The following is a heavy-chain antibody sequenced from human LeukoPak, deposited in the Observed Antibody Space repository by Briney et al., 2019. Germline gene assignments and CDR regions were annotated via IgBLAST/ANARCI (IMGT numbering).Heavy chain of an antibody. CDR1: GYTFTSYG. D-gene: IGHD3-22*01. Sequence: ASVKVSRKASGYTFTSYGISWVRQAPGQGLEWMGWISAYTGNTNYAQNLQVRVTMTTDTSTSTAYMELRSLRSDDTAVYYCARVPMDSSGYYPNDAFDIWGQGTMVTVSS. V-gene: IGHV1-18*01. CDR2: ISAYTGNT. CDR3: ARVPMDSSGYYPNDAFDI. J-gene: IGHJ3*02.